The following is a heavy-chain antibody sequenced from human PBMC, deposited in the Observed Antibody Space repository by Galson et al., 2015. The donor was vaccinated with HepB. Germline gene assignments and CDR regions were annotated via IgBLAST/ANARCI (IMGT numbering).Heavy chain of an antibody. J-gene: IGHJ4*02. CDR1: GFTFSGYS. Sequence: SLRLSCAASGFTFSGYSMNWVRQAPGKGLEWVSSISSSSSYIYYADSVKGRFTISRDNAKNSLYLQMNSLRAEDTAVYYCARDRVAVAGPYFDYWGQGTLVTVSS. D-gene: IGHD6-19*01. V-gene: IGHV3-21*01. CDR2: ISSSSSYI. CDR3: ARDRVAVAGPYFDY.